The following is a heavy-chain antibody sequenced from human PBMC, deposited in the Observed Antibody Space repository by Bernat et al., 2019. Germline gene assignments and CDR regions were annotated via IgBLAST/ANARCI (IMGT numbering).Heavy chain of an antibody. CDR1: GYTLTELS. V-gene: IGHV1-24*01. J-gene: IGHJ5*02. CDR2: FDPEDGET. Sequence: QVQLVQSGAEVKKPGASVKVSCKVSGYTLTELSMHWVRQAPGKGLEWMGGFDPEDGETIYAQKFQGRVTMTEDTSTDTAYMELSSLRSEETAVYYCATGGKKYGDYGSWGWFDPWGQGTLVTVSS. D-gene: IGHD4-17*01. CDR3: ATGGKKYGDYGSWGWFDP.